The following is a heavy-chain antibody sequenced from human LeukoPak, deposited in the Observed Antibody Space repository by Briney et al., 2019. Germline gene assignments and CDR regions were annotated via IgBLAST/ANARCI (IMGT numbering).Heavy chain of an antibody. J-gene: IGHJ4*02. V-gene: IGHV3-48*03. CDR1: GFTFSSYE. D-gene: IGHD5-24*01. Sequence: GGSLRLSCAASGFTFSSYEMNWVRQAPGKGLEWVSYISSSGSTIYYADSVKGRFTISRDNAKNSLYLQMNSLRAEDTAVYYCARASLVEMATMSDLEYWGQGTLVTVSS. CDR2: ISSSGSTI. CDR3: ARASLVEMATMSDLEY.